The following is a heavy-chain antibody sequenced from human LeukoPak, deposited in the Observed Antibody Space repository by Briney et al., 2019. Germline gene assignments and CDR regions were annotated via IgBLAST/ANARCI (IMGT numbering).Heavy chain of an antibody. Sequence: PGGSLRLSCAASGFTFSGSAIHWVRQASGKGLEWVGRIRSKANNYAIANGASVKGRFTISRDDSRNMAYLQMNSLKTEDTAVYYCTRLHLAGYDYWGQGTLVTVSS. CDR3: TRLHLAGYDY. CDR1: GFTFSGSA. J-gene: IGHJ4*02. CDR2: IRSKANNYAI. V-gene: IGHV3-73*01. D-gene: IGHD3-9*01.